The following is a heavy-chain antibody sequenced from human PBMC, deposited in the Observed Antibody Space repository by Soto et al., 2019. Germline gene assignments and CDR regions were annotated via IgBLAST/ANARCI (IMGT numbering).Heavy chain of an antibody. CDR1: GGSISSSNW. CDR2: IYHSGST. V-gene: IGHV4-4*02. J-gene: IGHJ5*02. D-gene: IGHD3-22*01. Sequence: PSETLSLTCAVSGGSISSSNWWSWVRQPPGKGLEWIGEIYHSGSTNYNPSLKSRVTMSVDTSKNQFSLKLSSVTAADTAVYYCARSPKQGRNYYDTNWFDPWGQGTLVTVSS. CDR3: ARSPKQGRNYYDTNWFDP.